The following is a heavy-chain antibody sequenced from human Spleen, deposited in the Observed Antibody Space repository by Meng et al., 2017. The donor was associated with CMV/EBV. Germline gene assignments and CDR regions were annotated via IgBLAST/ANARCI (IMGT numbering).Heavy chain of an antibody. CDR3: ARGLYDYSGIFDY. V-gene: IGHV4-31*11. Sequence: SAVYGWFFSGYYSNWIRQHPGQHLEWIGYIYYSGSTYYNPSLKSRVSFSADTSKNHFSLKLSSVTAADTAVYYCARGLYDYSGIFDYWGQGTLVTVSS. D-gene: IGHD3-22*01. J-gene: IGHJ4*02. CDR1: GWFFSGYY. CDR2: IYYSGST.